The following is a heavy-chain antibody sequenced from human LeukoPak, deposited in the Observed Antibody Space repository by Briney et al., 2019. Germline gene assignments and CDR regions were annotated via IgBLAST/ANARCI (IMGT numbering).Heavy chain of an antibody. D-gene: IGHD6-13*01. CDR1: GCTLPELS. CDR2: FDPEDGET. V-gene: IGHV1-24*01. Sequence: GASVKVSCKVSGCTLPELSMHWVRQAPGRGLEWMVGFDPEDGETIYAQKFQGRVTMTEDTSTDTAYMELSSLRSEDTAVYYCATDISIAAGTAFDYWGQGTLVTVSS. CDR3: ATDISIAAGTAFDY. J-gene: IGHJ4*02.